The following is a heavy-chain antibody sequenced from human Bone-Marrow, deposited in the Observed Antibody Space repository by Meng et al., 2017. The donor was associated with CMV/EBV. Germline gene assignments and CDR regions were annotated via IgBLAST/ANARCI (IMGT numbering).Heavy chain of an antibody. J-gene: IGHJ6*02. D-gene: IGHD3-3*01. CDR3: AKDKTEVLRFLEWLSPGMDV. CDR1: GFTFSSYG. Sequence: GESLKISCAASGFTFSSYGMHWVRQAPGKGLEWVAFIRYDGSNKYYADSVKGRFTISRDNSKNTLYLQMNSLRAEDTAVYYCAKDKTEVLRFLEWLSPGMDVWGQGTTVTVSS. CDR2: IRYDGSNK. V-gene: IGHV3-30*02.